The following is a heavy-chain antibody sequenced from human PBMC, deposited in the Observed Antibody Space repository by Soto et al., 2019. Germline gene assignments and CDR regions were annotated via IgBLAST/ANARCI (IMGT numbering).Heavy chain of an antibody. Sequence: SETLSLTCTVSGGSISSYCWSWIRQPPGKGLEWIGYIYYSESTYYNPSLKSRVTISVDTSKNQFSLKLSSVTAADTAVYYCARRKITMVRGVISVNWFDPWGQGTLVTVSS. CDR1: GGSISSYC. J-gene: IGHJ5*02. CDR2: IYYSEST. V-gene: IGHV4-59*08. CDR3: ARRKITMVRGVISVNWFDP. D-gene: IGHD3-10*01.